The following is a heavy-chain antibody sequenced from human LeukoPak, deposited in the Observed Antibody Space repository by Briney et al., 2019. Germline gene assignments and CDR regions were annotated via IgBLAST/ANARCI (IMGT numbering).Heavy chain of an antibody. CDR1: GFTFSSYG. V-gene: IGHV3-23*01. CDR3: AKPARVGAVDY. CDR2: ISGSGGST. J-gene: IGHJ4*02. D-gene: IGHD6-13*01. Sequence: GGSLRLSCAASGFTFSSYGMSWVRQAPGKGLEWVSAISGSGGSTYYADSVKGRFTISRDNSRNTLYLQMNSLRADDTARYYCAKPARVGAVDYWGQGTLVTVSS.